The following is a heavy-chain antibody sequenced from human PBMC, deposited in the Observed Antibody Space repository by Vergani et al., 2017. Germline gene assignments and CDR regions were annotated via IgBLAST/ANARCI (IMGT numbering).Heavy chain of an antibody. CDR3: ATAIMEIIAAAGPWYAFDI. D-gene: IGHD6-13*01. CDR2: FDPEDGET. Sequence: QVQLVQSGAEVKKPGASVKVSCKVSGYTLTELSMHWVRQAPGKGLEWMGGFDPEDGETIYAQKFQGRVTMTEDTSTDTAYMELSSLRSEDTDVYYCATAIMEIIAAAGPWYAFDIWGQGTMVTVSS. J-gene: IGHJ3*02. V-gene: IGHV1-24*01. CDR1: GYTLTELS.